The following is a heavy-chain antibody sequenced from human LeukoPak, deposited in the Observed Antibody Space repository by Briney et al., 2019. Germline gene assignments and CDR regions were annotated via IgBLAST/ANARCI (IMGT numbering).Heavy chain of an antibody. V-gene: IGHV3-23*01. D-gene: IGHD6-13*01. J-gene: IGHJ3*02. CDR3: ARVVAAAGHSI. CDR1: GFSIMNSA. CDR2: INGTAIDT. Sequence: GGSLRLSCAASGFSIMNSAMNWVRQAPGKGLEWVSAINGTAIDTDYADSVKGRFTISRDNAKNSLYLQMNSLRAEDTAVYYCARVVAAAGHSIWGQGTMVTVSS.